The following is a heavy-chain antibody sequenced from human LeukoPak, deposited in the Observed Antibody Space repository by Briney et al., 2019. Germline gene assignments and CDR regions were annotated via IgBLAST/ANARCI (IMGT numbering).Heavy chain of an antibody. D-gene: IGHD6-19*01. CDR2: IYYSGST. CDR1: GGSISSYY. J-gene: IGHJ3*02. Sequence: SETLSLTCTVSGGSISSYYWSWIRQPPGKGLEWIGYIYYSGSTNYNPSLKSRVTISVDTSKNQFSLKLSSVTAADTAVYYCARHVATGVAVAGNGAFDIWGQGTMVTVSS. CDR3: ARHVATGVAVAGNGAFDI. V-gene: IGHV4-59*08.